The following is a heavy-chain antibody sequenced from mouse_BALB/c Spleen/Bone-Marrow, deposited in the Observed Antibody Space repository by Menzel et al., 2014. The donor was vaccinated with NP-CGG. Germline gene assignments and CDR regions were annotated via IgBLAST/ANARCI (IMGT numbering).Heavy chain of an antibody. V-gene: IGHV1-83*01. CDR3: ARYAVPACFAY. J-gene: IGHJ3*01. Sequence: VQLQQSGPELVKPGASVKMSCKASGYTFTDYVIGWVKQRTGQVLEWIGEIYPGTGSTYYDENFRGKATLTADKSSNTVYMQLTSLTSEDSAVYFCARYAVPACFAYWGQATLVPVSA. CDR1: GYTFTDYV. D-gene: IGHD2-14*01. CDR2: IYPGTGST.